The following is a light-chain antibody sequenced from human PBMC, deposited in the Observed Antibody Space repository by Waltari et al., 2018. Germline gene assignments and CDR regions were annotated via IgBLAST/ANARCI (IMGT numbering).Light chain of an antibody. J-gene: IGLJ3*02. V-gene: IGLV2-14*01. CDR2: HVT. CDR1: RSDSGANNY. CDR3: SSYTITYTRV. Sequence: QSALTQPAYVSGSPGQPIPISCTGTRSDSGANNYVSWYRQHPGKAPKLILYHVTTRPSGVSNRFSGSKSGNTASLTISGLQAEDEADYFCSSYTITYTRVFGGGTKLTVL.